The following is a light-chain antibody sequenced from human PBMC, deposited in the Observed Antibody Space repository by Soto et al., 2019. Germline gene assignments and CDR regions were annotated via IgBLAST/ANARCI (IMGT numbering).Light chain of an antibody. CDR2: QVT. CDR3: SSYVVSYNWV. V-gene: IGLV2-8*01. J-gene: IGLJ3*02. Sequence: QSVLTQPPSASGSPGQSVTISCTGTSSDVGAYDFVSWFQQHPGKAPKLIIYQVTKRPSGVPYRFSGSKSGNTASLTVSGLRAEDEADYYCSSYVVSYNWVFGGGTKLTVL. CDR1: SSDVGAYDF.